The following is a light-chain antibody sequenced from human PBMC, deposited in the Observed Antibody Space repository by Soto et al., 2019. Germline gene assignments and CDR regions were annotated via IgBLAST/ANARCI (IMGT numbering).Light chain of an antibody. CDR1: SSDVGGYNY. CDR2: DVN. V-gene: IGLV2-14*01. CDR3: SSYTSSIS. Sequence: QSVLTQPASVSGSHGQSITISCTGTSSDVGGYNYVSWYQQHPGKAPKLMIYDVNTRPSGVSNRFSGSKSGNTASLTISGLQAEDEADYYCSSYTSSISFGGGTKLTVL. J-gene: IGLJ2*01.